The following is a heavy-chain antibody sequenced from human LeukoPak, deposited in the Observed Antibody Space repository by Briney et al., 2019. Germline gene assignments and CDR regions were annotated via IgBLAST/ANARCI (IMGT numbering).Heavy chain of an antibody. CDR3: ARNPDVWQGYYYYGMDV. CDR1: GFTFSSYD. CDR2: IGTAGDT. Sequence: QAGGSPRLSCAASGFTFSSYDMHWVRQATGKGLEWVSAIGTAGDTYYPGSVKARFTISRENAKNSLYLQMNSLRAGDTAVYYCARNPDVWQGYYYYGMDVWGQGTTVTVSS. J-gene: IGHJ6*02. V-gene: IGHV3-13*01.